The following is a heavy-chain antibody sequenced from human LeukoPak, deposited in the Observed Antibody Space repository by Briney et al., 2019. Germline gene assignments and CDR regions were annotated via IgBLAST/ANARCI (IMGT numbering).Heavy chain of an antibody. D-gene: IGHD2-2*01. CDR3: ARGAGFVVVPAGAHPDRSGDLMNYYMDV. V-gene: IGHV3-30*02. CDR2: IRYDGSNK. CDR1: GFTFSSYG. Sequence: PGGSLRLSCAASGFTFSSYGMHWVRQAPGKGLEWVAFIRYDGSNKYYADSVKGRFTISRDNAKNSLYLQMNSLRAEDTAVYYCARGAGFVVVPAGAHPDRSGDLMNYYMDVWGKGTTVTVSS. J-gene: IGHJ6*03.